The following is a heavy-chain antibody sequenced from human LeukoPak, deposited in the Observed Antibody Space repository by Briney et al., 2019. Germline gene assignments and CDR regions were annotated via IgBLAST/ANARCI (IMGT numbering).Heavy chain of an antibody. J-gene: IGHJ3*02. Sequence: ASVKVSCKASGGTFSSYAISWVRQAPGQGLEWMVGIIPLFGTANYAQKFQGRVTITADESTSTAYMELSSLRSEDTAVYYCATSHKTPDAFDIWGQGTMVTVSS. CDR3: ATSHKTPDAFDI. CDR1: GGTFSSYA. V-gene: IGHV1-69*13. CDR2: IIPLFGTA.